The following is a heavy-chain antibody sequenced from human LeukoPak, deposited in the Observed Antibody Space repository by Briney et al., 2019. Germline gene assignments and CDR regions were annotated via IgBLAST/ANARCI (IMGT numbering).Heavy chain of an antibody. CDR3: AKNGQSGFSFDP. CDR2: INHSGST. Sequence: PSETLSLTCAVYGGSFSGYYWSWIRQPPGKGLEWIGEINHSGSTNYNPSLKSRVTLSVDTSKNQFSLKLSSVTAADTAVYYCAKNGQSGFSFDPWGQGTLVTVSS. CDR1: GGSFSGYY. V-gene: IGHV4-34*01. J-gene: IGHJ5*02. D-gene: IGHD2-8*01.